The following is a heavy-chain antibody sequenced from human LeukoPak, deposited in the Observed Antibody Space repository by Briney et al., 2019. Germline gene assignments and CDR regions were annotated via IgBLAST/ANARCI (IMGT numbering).Heavy chain of an antibody. J-gene: IGHJ4*02. CDR2: ISSNGGST. Sequence: HPGGSLRLSCAASGFTFSSYAMSWVRQAPGKGLEWVSAISSNGGSTYYANSVKGRFTISRDNSKNTLYLQMGSLRAEDMAVYYCARGPPVRGYSHNQIDYWGQGTLVTVSS. V-gene: IGHV3-64*01. CDR3: ARGPPVRGYSHNQIDY. D-gene: IGHD5-18*01. CDR1: GFTFSSYA.